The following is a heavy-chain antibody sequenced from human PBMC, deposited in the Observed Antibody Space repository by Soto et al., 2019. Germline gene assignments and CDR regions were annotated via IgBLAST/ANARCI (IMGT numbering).Heavy chain of an antibody. J-gene: IGHJ6*02. V-gene: IGHV4-59*04. Sequence: SETLSLTSTVADGSSSGYYGSWIRQPPGKGLEWIWYIYHSGSTYYNLSIKSRVTISVDRSKNQFSLKLSSVTAADLAVYYCDRGERYYYPGMDVWGHGTTVTVS. CDR1: DGSSSGYY. CDR2: IYHSGST. CDR3: DRGERYYYPGMDV. D-gene: IGHD1-26*01.